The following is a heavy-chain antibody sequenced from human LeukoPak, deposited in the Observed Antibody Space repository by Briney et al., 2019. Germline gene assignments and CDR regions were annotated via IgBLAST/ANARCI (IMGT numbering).Heavy chain of an antibody. Sequence: GGSLRLSCAASGFTVSSNYMSWVRQAPGKGLEWVSVIYSGGSTYYADSVKGRFTISRDNSKNTLYLQMNSLRAEDTAVYYCARVDTNPSGSDKELDYYYGMDVWGQGTTVTVSS. CDR3: ARVDTNPSGSDKELDYYYGMDV. J-gene: IGHJ6*02. D-gene: IGHD2-8*01. CDR2: IYSGGST. CDR1: GFTVSSNY. V-gene: IGHV3-53*01.